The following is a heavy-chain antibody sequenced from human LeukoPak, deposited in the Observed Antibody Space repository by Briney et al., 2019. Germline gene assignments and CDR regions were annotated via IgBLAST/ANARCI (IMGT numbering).Heavy chain of an antibody. CDR1: GFTFSSYA. D-gene: IGHD4-17*01. CDR2: ISYDGSNK. V-gene: IGHV3-30-3*01. Sequence: GGSLRLSCAASGFTFSSYAMHWVRQAPGKGLEWVAVISYDGSNKYYADSAKGRFTISRDNSKNTLYLQMNRLRAEDTAVYYCARDPPTNYGDYAIEHGMDVWGQGTTVTVSS. CDR3: ARDPPTNYGDYAIEHGMDV. J-gene: IGHJ6*02.